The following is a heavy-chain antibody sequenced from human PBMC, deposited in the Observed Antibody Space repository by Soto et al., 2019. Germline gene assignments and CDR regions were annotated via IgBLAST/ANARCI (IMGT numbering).Heavy chain of an antibody. D-gene: IGHD2-2*01. CDR3: AKGVRGLWYQLLYFDS. CDR1: GFTFDDYA. Sequence: EVQLVESGGGLVQHGRSLRLSCAASGFTFDDYAMHWVRQAPGTGLEWVSGISCNSGSIGYAVSVKGRFTISRDNAKNSLFLQLNSLRAEDTALYYCAKGVRGLWYQLLYFDSWGKGTLVTVSS. V-gene: IGHV3-9*01. CDR2: ISCNSGSI. J-gene: IGHJ4*02.